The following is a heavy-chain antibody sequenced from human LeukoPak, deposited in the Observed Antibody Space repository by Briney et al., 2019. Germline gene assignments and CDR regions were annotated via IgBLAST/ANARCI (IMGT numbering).Heavy chain of an antibody. J-gene: IGHJ4*02. D-gene: IGHD2-2*01. CDR3: ARRRPATARNYFDY. V-gene: IGHV4-59*01. CDR1: GGSISSYY. CDR2: IYYSGST. Sequence: SETLSLTCTVSGGSISSYYWSWIRQPPGKGLEWIGYIYYSGSTNYNPSLKSRVTISVDTSKNQFFLKLSSVTAADTAVYYCARRRPATARNYFDYWGQGTLVTVSS.